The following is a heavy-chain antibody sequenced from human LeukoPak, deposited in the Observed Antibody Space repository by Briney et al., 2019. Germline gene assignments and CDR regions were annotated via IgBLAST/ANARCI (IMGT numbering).Heavy chain of an antibody. D-gene: IGHD3-22*01. Sequence: ASVKVSCKASGYTFTGYYMHWVRQAPGQGLEWMGWINPNSGGTNYAQKFQGRVTMTRDTSISTAYMELSRLRSDDMAVYYCAKDYYDSTGGFDYWGQGTLVTVSS. CDR3: AKDYYDSTGGFDY. CDR2: INPNSGGT. J-gene: IGHJ4*02. V-gene: IGHV1-2*02. CDR1: GYTFTGYY.